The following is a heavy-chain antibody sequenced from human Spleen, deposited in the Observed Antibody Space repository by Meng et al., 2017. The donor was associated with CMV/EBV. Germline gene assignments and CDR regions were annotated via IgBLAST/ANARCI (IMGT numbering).Heavy chain of an antibody. D-gene: IGHD6-13*01. CDR2: ISASNGDT. CDR1: GYTFTNYG. V-gene: IGHV1-18*01. CDR3: ARGYNSRWYEGPGEFDQ. Sequence: QVQLVQSGAEVKKPGASVKVPCKASGYTFTNYGINWVRQAPGQGLEWMGWISASNGDTKYAQHLQDRVTMTTDTSTNTAFMDLRSLRSDDTAMYFCARGYNSRWYEGPGEFDQWGQGTLVTVSS. J-gene: IGHJ4*02.